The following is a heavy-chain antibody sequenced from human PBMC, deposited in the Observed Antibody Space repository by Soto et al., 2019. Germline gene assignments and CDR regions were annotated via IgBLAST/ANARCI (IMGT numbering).Heavy chain of an antibody. CDR3: ARTMVRGVMTLQHYYYMDG. CDR2: ISSSGSTI. CDR1: GFTFSDYY. D-gene: IGHD3-10*01. Sequence: QVQLVESGGGLVKPGGSLRLSCAASGFTFSDYYMSWIRQAPGKGLEWVSYISSSGSTIYYADSVKGRLTISRENAKNSLYLQMNSLRAEDTAVYYCARTMVRGVMTLQHYYYMDGWGKGTTVTVSS. J-gene: IGHJ6*03. V-gene: IGHV3-11*01.